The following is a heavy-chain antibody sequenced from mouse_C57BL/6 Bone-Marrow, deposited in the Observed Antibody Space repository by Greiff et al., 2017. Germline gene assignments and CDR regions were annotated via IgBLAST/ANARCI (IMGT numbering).Heavy chain of an antibody. D-gene: IGHD2-5*01. Sequence: QVQLQQPGAELVRPGSSVKLSCKASGYTFTSYWMAWVKQRPGQGLEWIGNIYPSDSETHYTQKFKDQATLTVDKSSSKAYMQLSSLTSEDSAVYDGARGDYRNPAWLAYWGQGTLVTVSA. CDR2: IYPSDSET. CDR1: GYTFTSYW. V-gene: IGHV1-61*01. J-gene: IGHJ3*01. CDR3: ARGDYRNPAWLAY.